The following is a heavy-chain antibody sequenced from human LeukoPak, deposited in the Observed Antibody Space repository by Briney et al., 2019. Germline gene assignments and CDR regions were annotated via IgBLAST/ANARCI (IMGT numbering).Heavy chain of an antibody. J-gene: IGHJ4*02. V-gene: IGHV1-2*06. D-gene: IGHD3-3*01. CDR1: GYTFTGYY. Sequence: GASVKVSCKASGYTFTGYYMHWVRQAPGQGLEWMGRINPNGGGTNYAQKFQGRVTMTRDTSISTAYMELSRLRSDDTAVYYCASYSGDFWSGYYLYYWGQGTLVTVSS. CDR3: ASYSGDFWSGYYLYY. CDR2: INPNGGGT.